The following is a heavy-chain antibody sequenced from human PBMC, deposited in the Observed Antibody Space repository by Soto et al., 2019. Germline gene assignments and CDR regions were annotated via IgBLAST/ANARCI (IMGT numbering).Heavy chain of an antibody. CDR3: AKFFVETGSNSGWPWSFHY. CDR2: ISGSGGTT. V-gene: IGHV3-23*01. D-gene: IGHD6-25*01. Sequence: EVQLLESGGGLVQPGRSLRLSCAASGFTFSNYAMSWVRQAPGQGLDWVSAISGSGGTTYYADSVKGRFTISRDNSKNALFLNMNSLRAEDADVYYCAKFFVETGSNSGWPWSFHYWGQGTLVTVSS. CDR1: GFTFSNYA. J-gene: IGHJ4*02.